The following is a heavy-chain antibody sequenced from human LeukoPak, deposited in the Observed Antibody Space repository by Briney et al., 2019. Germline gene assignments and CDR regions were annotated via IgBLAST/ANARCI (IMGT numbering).Heavy chain of an antibody. Sequence: ASVNVSCKASGYTFVDHYIHWVRQAPGQGLEWMGWINPKRGGTTYAEKFEGRVTMTSDTAISTVYMELTSLRSDNTAFYYCAREVKVPGELLGGFDSWGQGSLVTVSS. D-gene: IGHD3-10*01. CDR3: AREVKVPGELLGGFDS. CDR1: GYTFVDHY. CDR2: INPKRGGT. J-gene: IGHJ5*01. V-gene: IGHV1-2*02.